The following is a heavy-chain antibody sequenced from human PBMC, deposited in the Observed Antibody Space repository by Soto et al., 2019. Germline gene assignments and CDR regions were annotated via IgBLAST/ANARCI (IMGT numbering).Heavy chain of an antibody. CDR1: GFTFSSYA. Sequence: GGSLRLSCAASGFTFSSYATSWVRQAPGKGLEWVSAISGSGGSTCYADSVRGRFTISRDNSKNTLYLQMNSLRAEDTAVYYCAKDRSVVVTAIRIDYWGQGTLVTVSS. J-gene: IGHJ4*02. D-gene: IGHD2-21*02. CDR2: ISGSGGST. CDR3: AKDRSVVVTAIRIDY. V-gene: IGHV3-23*01.